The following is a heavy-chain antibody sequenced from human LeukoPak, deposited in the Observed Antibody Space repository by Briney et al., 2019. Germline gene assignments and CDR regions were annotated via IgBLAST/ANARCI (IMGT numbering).Heavy chain of an antibody. Sequence: GGSLRLSCVASGFTFSHYLMTWYRQAPGKGLEWVANLNQDGSIQAYGDSVRGRFTISRDNAKNSVYIQMNSLRVGDTAMYFCARDHNVADVWGRGTKVTVSS. V-gene: IGHV3-7*01. D-gene: IGHD2-8*01. J-gene: IGHJ3*01. CDR1: GFTFSHYL. CDR3: ARDHNVADV. CDR2: LNQDGSIQ.